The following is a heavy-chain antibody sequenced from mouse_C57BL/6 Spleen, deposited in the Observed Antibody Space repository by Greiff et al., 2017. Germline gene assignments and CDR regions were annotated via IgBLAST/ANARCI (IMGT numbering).Heavy chain of an antibody. CDR2: IYPGDGDT. J-gene: IGHJ3*01. CDR3: ARGDYDYDEEFAY. CDR1: GYAFSSYW. D-gene: IGHD2-4*01. Sequence: QVHVKQSGAELVKPGASVKISCKASGYAFSSYWMNWVKQRPGKGLEWIGQIYPGDGDTNYNGKFKGKATLTADKSSSTAYMQLSSLTSEDSAVXFCARGDYDYDEEFAYWGQGTLVTVSA. V-gene: IGHV1-80*01.